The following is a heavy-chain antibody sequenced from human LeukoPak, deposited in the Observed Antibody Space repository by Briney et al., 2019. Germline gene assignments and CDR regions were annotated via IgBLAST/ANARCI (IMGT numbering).Heavy chain of an antibody. CDR2: IYHSGST. D-gene: IGHD2-15*01. J-gene: IGHJ3*02. CDR3: ARGVVVVAATDAFDI. Sequence: SETLSLTCTVSGYSISSGYYWGWIRQPPGKGLEWIGSIYHSGSTYYNPSLKSRVTISVDTSKNQFSLKLSSVTAADTAVYYCARGVVVVAATDAFDIWGQGTMVTVSS. CDR1: GYSISSGYY. V-gene: IGHV4-38-2*02.